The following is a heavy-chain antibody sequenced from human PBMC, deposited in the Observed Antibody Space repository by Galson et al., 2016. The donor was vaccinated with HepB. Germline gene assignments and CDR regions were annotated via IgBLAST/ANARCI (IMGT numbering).Heavy chain of an antibody. CDR1: GFTFSSYW. J-gene: IGHJ6*04. Sequence: SLRLSCATSGFTFSSYWMHWVRQAPGKGLEWVSGISWNSGSVGYAESVKGRFTISRDNARDSLYLQLNSLRAEDTGLYYCAKGVRTGYYYYGMDVWGKGTTVTVSS. V-gene: IGHV3-9*01. D-gene: IGHD1-14*01. CDR2: ISWNSGSV. CDR3: AKGVRTGYYYYGMDV.